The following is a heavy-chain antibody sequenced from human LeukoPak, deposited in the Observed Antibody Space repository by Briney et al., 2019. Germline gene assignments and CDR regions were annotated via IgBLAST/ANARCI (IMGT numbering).Heavy chain of an antibody. CDR3: AREGGPYRPLDY. Sequence: SETLSLTCGVSGDSITNTNYWTWVRQPPGKGLEWIGEVNLQGSTNYNPSLMGRVAIAVDTSENHISLQMTSVTAADTAVYYCAREGGPYRPLDYSGQGTLVTVSS. J-gene: IGHJ4*02. CDR1: GDSITNTNY. V-gene: IGHV4-4*02. CDR2: VNLQGST.